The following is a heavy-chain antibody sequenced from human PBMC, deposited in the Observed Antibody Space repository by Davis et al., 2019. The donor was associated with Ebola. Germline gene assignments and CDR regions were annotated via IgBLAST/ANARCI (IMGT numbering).Heavy chain of an antibody. CDR2: IYYSGST. Sequence: MPSETLSLTCTVSGGSISSGDYYWNWIRQSPGKGLQWIAYIYYSGSTDCNPSLKSRVTISRDTSKNQFSLKVNSVAAADTAVYFCARGAPQGYFDPWGQGTLVTVSS. CDR3: ARGAPQGYFDP. D-gene: IGHD1-1*01. V-gene: IGHV4-30-4*01. J-gene: IGHJ5*02. CDR1: GGSISSGDYY.